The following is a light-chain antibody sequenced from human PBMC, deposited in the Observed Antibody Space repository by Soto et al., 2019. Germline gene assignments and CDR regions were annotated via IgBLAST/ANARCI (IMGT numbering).Light chain of an antibody. Sequence: EIVLTQSPGTLSLSPGERATLSCRASQSVWGDFLAWYQQKPGQAPRLLIYGASSRATGIPDRFSGSGSGTDFTLTISRLEPEDFAVXXXQQXGSSPWTFGQGTKVEIK. CDR2: GAS. J-gene: IGKJ1*01. CDR1: QSVWGDF. CDR3: QQXGSSPWT. V-gene: IGKV3-20*01.